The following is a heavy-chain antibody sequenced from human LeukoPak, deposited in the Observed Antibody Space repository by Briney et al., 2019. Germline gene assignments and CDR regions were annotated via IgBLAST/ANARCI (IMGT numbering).Heavy chain of an antibody. D-gene: IGHD3-22*01. CDR2: ISGSGGST. V-gene: IGHV3-23*01. J-gene: IGHJ4*02. Sequence: PGGSLRLSCAASGFTFSSYAMSWVRQAPGKGLEWVSAISGSGGSTYYADSVKGRFTISRDNSKNTLYLQMNSLRSEDTAVYYCAKGRTMIVVAFDYWGQGTLVTVSS. CDR1: GFTFSSYA. CDR3: AKGRTMIVVAFDY.